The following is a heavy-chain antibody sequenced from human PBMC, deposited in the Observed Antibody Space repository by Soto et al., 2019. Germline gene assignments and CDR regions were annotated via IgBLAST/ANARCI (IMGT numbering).Heavy chain of an antibody. CDR2: IGTAGDT. J-gene: IGHJ4*02. Sequence: PGGSLRLSCAASGFTFSSYDMHRVRQATGKGLEWVSAIGTAGDTYYPGSVKGRFTISRENAKNSLYLQMNSLRAEDTAVYYCARACGNGSGSYSFCSWGQGTLVTVSS. V-gene: IGHV3-13*01. D-gene: IGHD3-10*01. CDR3: ARACGNGSGSYSFCS. CDR1: GFTFSSYD.